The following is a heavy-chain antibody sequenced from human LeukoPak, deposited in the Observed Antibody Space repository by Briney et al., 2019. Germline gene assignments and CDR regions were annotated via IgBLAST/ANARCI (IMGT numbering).Heavy chain of an antibody. CDR2: IYYSGST. Sequence: ASETLSLTCTVSGGSISSSSYYWGWIRQPPGKGLEWFGSIYYSGSTYYNPSLKSRVTISVDTSKNQFSLKLSSVTAADTAVYYCARDANSKYSSGWAIDYWGQGTLVTVSS. CDR1: GGSISSSSYY. V-gene: IGHV4-39*07. CDR3: ARDANSKYSSGWAIDY. D-gene: IGHD6-19*01. J-gene: IGHJ4*02.